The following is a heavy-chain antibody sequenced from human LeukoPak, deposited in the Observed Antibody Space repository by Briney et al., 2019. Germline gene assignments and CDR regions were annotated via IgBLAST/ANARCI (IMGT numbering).Heavy chain of an antibody. J-gene: IGHJ4*02. D-gene: IGHD6-19*01. V-gene: IGHV6-1*01. Sequence: SQTLSLTCAISGESVSSINGAWNWIRQSPSRGLEWLGRTYYRSKWYNEYAESMKGRITINPDPSKNQFSLQLNSVTPEDTAVYYCAGDEGRSGWYTFDYWGQGTLVTVSS. CDR1: GESVSSINGA. CDR3: AGDEGRSGWYTFDY. CDR2: TYYRSKWYN.